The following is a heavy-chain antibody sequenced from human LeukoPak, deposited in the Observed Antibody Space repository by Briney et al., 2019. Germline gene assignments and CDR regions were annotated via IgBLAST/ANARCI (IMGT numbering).Heavy chain of an antibody. CDR3: ARRVPSGYDFFDY. J-gene: IGHJ4*02. Sequence: VKVSCKASGGTFSSYAISWVRQAPGQGLEWMGGIIPIFGTANYAQKFQSRVTITADESTSTAYMELSSLRSEDTAVYYCARRVPSGYDFFDYWGQGTLVTVSS. D-gene: IGHD5-12*01. CDR2: IIPIFGTA. V-gene: IGHV1-69*01. CDR1: GGTFSSYA.